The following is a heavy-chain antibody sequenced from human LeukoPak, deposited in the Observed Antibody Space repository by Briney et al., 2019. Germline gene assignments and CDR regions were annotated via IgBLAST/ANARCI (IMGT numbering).Heavy chain of an antibody. CDR1: GGSISSNSYY. J-gene: IGHJ4*02. Sequence: SETLSLTCTVSGGSISSNSYYWGRIRQPPGKGLEWIGSIYYSGSTYYNPSLKSRVTISVDTSKNQFSLKLSSVTAADTAVYYCARAYGYSYGPGYFDFWGQGTLVTVSS. V-gene: IGHV4-39*07. D-gene: IGHD5-18*01. CDR2: IYYSGST. CDR3: ARAYGYSYGPGYFDF.